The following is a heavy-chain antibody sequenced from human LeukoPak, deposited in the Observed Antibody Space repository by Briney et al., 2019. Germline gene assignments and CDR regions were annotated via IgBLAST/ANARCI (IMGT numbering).Heavy chain of an antibody. CDR1: GGTISSSSNY. J-gene: IGHJ3*02. CDR2: IYYSGST. CDR3: ARPLAAGHGDAFDI. D-gene: IGHD6-13*01. Sequence: PSESLSLTCTASGGTISSSSNYWGWIRQPPGKGLEWVGSIYYSGSTYYNPSLKSRVTISVDTSKNQFSLKLSTVTAADTAVYYCARPLAAGHGDAFDIWGQGTMVTVS. V-gene: IGHV4-39*01.